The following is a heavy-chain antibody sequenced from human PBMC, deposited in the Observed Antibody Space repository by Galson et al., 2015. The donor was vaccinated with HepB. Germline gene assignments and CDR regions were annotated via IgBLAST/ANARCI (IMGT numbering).Heavy chain of an antibody. CDR3: ARLFEGLAVVLDY. D-gene: IGHD6-19*01. V-gene: IGHV3-48*03. CDR1: GFTFSSYE. J-gene: IGHJ4*02. Sequence: SLRLSCAASGFTFSSYEMNWVRQAPGKGLEWVSYISSSGSTIYYADSVKGRFTISRDNAKNSLYLQMNSLRAEDTAVYYCARLFEGLAVVLDYWGQGTLVTVSS. CDR2: ISSSGSTI.